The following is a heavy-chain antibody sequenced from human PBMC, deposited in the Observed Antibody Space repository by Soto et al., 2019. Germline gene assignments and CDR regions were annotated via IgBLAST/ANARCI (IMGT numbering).Heavy chain of an antibody. V-gene: IGHV4-34*01. CDR2: INHSGST. D-gene: IGHD5-18*01. CDR1: GGSFSGYY. J-gene: IGHJ5*02. CDR3: ARDGQPCIQLWLNCFDP. Sequence: SETLSLTCAVYGGSFSGYYWSWIRQPPGKGLEWIGEINHSGSTNYNPSLKSRVTISVDTSKNQFSLKLSSVTAADTAVYYCARDGQPCIQLWLNCFDPSGQATRVTVAS.